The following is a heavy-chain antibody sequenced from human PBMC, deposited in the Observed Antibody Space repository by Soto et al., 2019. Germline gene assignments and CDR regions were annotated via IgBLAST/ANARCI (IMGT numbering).Heavy chain of an antibody. V-gene: IGHV1-18*01. J-gene: IGHJ5*02. CDR1: GYTFTNYG. CDR3: ATGASSGMSCWVKNFYHGSVT. Sequence: QVQLVQSGPEVKNPGASLKVSCKASGYTFTNYGITWVRQAPGQGLEWMGWITASNGNANYAREIQGRLTLTRDTATNTASMEMGSSISALTAAYNSATGASSGMSCWVKNFYHGSVTWGQGTGVTVTS. CDR2: ITASNGNA. D-gene: IGHD2-15*01.